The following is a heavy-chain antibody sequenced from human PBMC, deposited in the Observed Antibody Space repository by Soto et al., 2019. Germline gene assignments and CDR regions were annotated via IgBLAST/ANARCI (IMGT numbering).Heavy chain of an antibody. CDR1: GGSFSGYY. J-gene: IGHJ6*02. V-gene: IGHV4-34*01. Sequence: SETLSLTCAVYGGSFSGYYWSWIRQPPGKGLEWIGEINHSGSTSYNPSLKSRVTISVDTSKNQFSLKLSSVTAADTAVYYCARGPSMVRGGQNYYGMDVWGQGTTVTVSS. CDR3: ARGPSMVRGGQNYYGMDV. CDR2: INHSGST. D-gene: IGHD3-10*01.